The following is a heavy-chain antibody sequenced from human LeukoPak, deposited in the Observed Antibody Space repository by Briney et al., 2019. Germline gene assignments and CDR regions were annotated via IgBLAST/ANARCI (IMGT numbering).Heavy chain of an antibody. CDR2: IYSSGTT. V-gene: IGHV4-59*01. CDR3: AGGSSGWSNYYFDH. CDR1: SGSISYYY. Sequence: SETLSLTCTVSSGSISYYYWSWIRQPPGKGLEWIGYIYSSGTTNYNPSLKSRVTMSLDTSRNQFSLKLTSVTAADTAVYYCAGGSSGWSNYYFDHWGQGTLVTVSS. D-gene: IGHD6-19*01. J-gene: IGHJ4*02.